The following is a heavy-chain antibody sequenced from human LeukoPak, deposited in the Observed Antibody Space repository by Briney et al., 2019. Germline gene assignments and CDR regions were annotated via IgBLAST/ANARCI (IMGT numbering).Heavy chain of an antibody. CDR3: ARGRDNGYYAYYYYYGMDV. V-gene: IGHV3-30*04. J-gene: IGHJ6*02. D-gene: IGHD4-17*01. CDR2: ISYDGSNK. Sequence: PGRSLRLSCAASGFTFSSYAMHWVRQAPGKGLEWVAVISYDGSNKYYADSVRGRFTISRDNSKNTLYLQMNSLRAEDTAVYYCARGRDNGYYAYYYYYGMDVWGQGTTVTVSS. CDR1: GFTFSSYA.